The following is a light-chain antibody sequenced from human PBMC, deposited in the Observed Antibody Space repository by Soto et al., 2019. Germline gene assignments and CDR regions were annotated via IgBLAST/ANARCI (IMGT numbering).Light chain of an antibody. V-gene: IGLV1-44*01. Sequence: QSVLTQPPSASGTPGQRVTISCSGSSSNIGTNTINWYKQLPGTAPKLLIYSNDLRPSGVPDRFSGSKSGTSASLAISGLQSEDEADYYCEAWDDSLYSAVFGGGTKVTVL. CDR2: SND. CDR1: SSNIGTNT. CDR3: EAWDDSLYSAV. J-gene: IGLJ2*01.